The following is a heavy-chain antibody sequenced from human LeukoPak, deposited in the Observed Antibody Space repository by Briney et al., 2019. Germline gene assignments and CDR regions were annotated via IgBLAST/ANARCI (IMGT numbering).Heavy chain of an antibody. CDR2: IIPIFGTA. V-gene: IGHV1-69*13. CDR1: GGTFNSYA. D-gene: IGHD3-10*01. CDR3: ARGFRGSIRDYFDY. Sequence: ASVKVSCKASGGTFNSYAISWVRQAPGQGLEWMGGIIPIFGTANYAQKFQGRVTITADESTSTAYMELSSLRSEDTAVYYCARGFRGSIRDYFDYWGQGTLVTVSS. J-gene: IGHJ4*02.